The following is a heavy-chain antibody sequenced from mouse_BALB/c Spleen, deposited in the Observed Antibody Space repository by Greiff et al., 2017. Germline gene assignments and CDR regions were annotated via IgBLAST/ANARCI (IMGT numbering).Heavy chain of an antibody. Sequence: QVQLQQPGAELVKPGASVKLSCKASGYTFTSYWMHWVKQRPGQGLEWIGEIDPSDSYTNYNQKFKGKATLTVDKSSSTAYMQLSSLTSEDSAVYYCARGAMITTFAYWGQGTLVTVSA. D-gene: IGHD2-4*01. J-gene: IGHJ3*01. CDR2: IDPSDSYT. V-gene: IGHV1-69*02. CDR3: ARGAMITTFAY. CDR1: GYTFTSYW.